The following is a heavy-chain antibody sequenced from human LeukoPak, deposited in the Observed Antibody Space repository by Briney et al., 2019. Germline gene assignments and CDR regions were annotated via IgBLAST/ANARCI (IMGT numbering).Heavy chain of an antibody. CDR2: ISTSGST. D-gene: IGHD5-24*01. J-gene: IGHJ3*02. V-gene: IGHV4-61*02. CDR1: RGSINTGSYY. CDR3: ARGRDGYNWDDAFDI. Sequence: SQTLSLTCTVSRGSINTGSYYWSWIRQPAGKGLEWIGRISTSGSTNYNPSLKSRVTISVDKSKNQFSLNLSSVTAADTAVYYCARGRDGYNWDDAFDIWGQGTMVTFSS.